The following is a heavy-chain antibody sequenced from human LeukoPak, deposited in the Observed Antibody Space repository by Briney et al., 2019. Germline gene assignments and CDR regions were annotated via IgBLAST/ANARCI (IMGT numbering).Heavy chain of an antibody. Sequence: SETLSLTCTVSGGSISSGSYYWSWIRQPPGKGLEWIGRIYTSGSTNYNPSLKSRVTISVDTSKNQFSLKLSSVTAADTAVYYCARGYDFWSGYRYFYYYYYMDVWGKGTTVTVSS. V-gene: IGHV4-61*02. CDR3: ARGYDFWSGYRYFYYYYYMDV. J-gene: IGHJ6*03. D-gene: IGHD3-3*01. CDR1: GGSISSGSYY. CDR2: IYTSGST.